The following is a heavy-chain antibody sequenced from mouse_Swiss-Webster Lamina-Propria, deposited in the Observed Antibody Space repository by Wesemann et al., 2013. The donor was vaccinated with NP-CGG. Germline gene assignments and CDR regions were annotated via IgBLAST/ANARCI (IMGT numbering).Heavy chain of an antibody. V-gene: IGHV5-17*01. Sequence: IYYADTVKGRFTISRDNAKNTLFLQMTSLRSEDTAMYYCAINWDVGDYWGQGTTLTVSS. J-gene: IGHJ2*01. CDR3: AINWDVGDY. D-gene: IGHD4-1*02. CDR2: I.